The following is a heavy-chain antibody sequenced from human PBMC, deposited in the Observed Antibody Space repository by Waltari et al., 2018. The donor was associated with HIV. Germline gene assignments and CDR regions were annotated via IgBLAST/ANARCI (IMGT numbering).Heavy chain of an antibody. CDR1: AISFTKAL. V-gene: IGHV3-15*01. J-gene: IGHJ6*04. D-gene: IGHD3-10*01. CDR2: IKSQSDGGTT. Sequence: DVQLVESGGCLVKPGGSLRLSCAASAISFTKALMTWVLPAPGKGMEWVGRIKSQSDGGTTDYAASVKGRFSISRDDSKKTLYLQMNSLQTEDTAVYYCTTDVAVLLRIGELLGGRYVWGKGTTVTVSS. CDR3: TTDVAVLLRIGELLGGRYV.